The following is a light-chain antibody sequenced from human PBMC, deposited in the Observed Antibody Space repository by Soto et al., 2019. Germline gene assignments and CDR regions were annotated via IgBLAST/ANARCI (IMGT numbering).Light chain of an antibody. J-gene: IGLJ1*01. CDR3: SSYTSSSIDSV. V-gene: IGLV2-14*01. CDR1: SSDVGGYNY. Sequence: QSALTQPASVSGSPGQSITISCTGTSSDVGGYNYVSWYQQHPGKAPKLMIYEVSNRPSGVSHRFSGSKSGNTASLTISGLQAEDEADYYCSSYTSSSIDSVFGTGTKLTVL. CDR2: EVS.